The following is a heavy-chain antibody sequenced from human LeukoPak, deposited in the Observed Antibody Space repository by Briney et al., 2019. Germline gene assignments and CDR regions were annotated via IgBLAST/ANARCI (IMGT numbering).Heavy chain of an antibody. CDR3: ARGGEAARGLGYYMDV. D-gene: IGHD6-6*01. CDR2: IIPIFGTA. CDR1: GGTFSSYA. Sequence: SVKVSCKASGGTFSSYAISWVRQAPGQGLEWMGGIIPIFGTANYAQKFQGRVTITADESTSTAYMELSSLRSEDTAVYYCARGGEAARGLGYYMDVWGKGTTVTVSS. V-gene: IGHV1-69*13. J-gene: IGHJ6*03.